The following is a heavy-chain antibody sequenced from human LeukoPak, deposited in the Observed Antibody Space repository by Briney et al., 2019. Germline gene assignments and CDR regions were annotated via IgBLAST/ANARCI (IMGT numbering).Heavy chain of an antibody. CDR1: GFTFDDYG. CDR2: IDYNGGNT. V-gene: IGHV3-20*04. J-gene: IGHJ4*02. CDR3: ARSSYYDTTDYFDY. D-gene: IGHD3-10*01. Sequence: PGGSLRLFCAASGFTFDDYGMTWVRQVPGKGLEWLSDIDYNGGNTGYADSVKGRFTISRDNAKNSLFLQMDSLRAEDTALYYCARSSYYDTTDYFDYWGQGTLVTVSS.